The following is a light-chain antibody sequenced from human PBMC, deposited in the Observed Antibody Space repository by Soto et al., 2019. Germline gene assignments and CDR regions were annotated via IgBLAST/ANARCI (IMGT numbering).Light chain of an antibody. Sequence: DIQMTQSPSTLSASVRDRVTITCRASQTINSWSAWYQQKPGKAPKLLIYKASSLESGVPSRFSGSGSGTEFTLTISSLQPDDFATYYCQHYNSYSPTFGQGTKVDIK. J-gene: IGKJ1*01. CDR2: KAS. V-gene: IGKV1-5*03. CDR3: QHYNSYSPT. CDR1: QTINSW.